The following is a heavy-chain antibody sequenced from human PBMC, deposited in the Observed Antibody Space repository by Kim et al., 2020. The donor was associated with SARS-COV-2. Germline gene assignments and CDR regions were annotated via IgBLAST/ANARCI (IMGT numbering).Heavy chain of an antibody. CDR2: INVATGGT. V-gene: IGHV1-3*01. D-gene: IGHD3-10*01. CDR3: AREGRDTNAGSWDY. Sequence: VKVSCKASGYTFSSYGLHWVRQAPGQRLEWMGWINVATGGTKYSQNFQGRVAITRDTSANTAYMELSSLSSEDTAVYYCAREGRDTNAGSWDYWGQGT. CDR1: GYTFSSYG. J-gene: IGHJ4*02.